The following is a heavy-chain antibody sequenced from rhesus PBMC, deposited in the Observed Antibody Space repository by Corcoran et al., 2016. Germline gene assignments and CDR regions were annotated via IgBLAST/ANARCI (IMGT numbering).Heavy chain of an antibody. J-gene: IGHJ4*01. Sequence: QVQLQESGPGLVKPSETLSLTCTVSGDSIRSNWWSWIRQSPGKGLEGIGEINGKRGRTNTNPTIKRRVTSSKDVSKNQRSLKLSFVTAADTAVYYCARGGSGGGWNWGQGVPVTVSS. D-gene: IGHD6-37*01. CDR3: ARGGSGGGWN. CDR1: GDSIRSNW. CDR2: INGKRGRT. V-gene: IGHV4-80*01.